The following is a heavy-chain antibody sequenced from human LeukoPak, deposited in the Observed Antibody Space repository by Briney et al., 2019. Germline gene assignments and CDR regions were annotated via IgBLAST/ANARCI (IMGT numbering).Heavy chain of an antibody. D-gene: IGHD3-16*02. J-gene: IGHJ4*02. CDR2: IIPIFGTA. CDR1: GGTFSSYA. Sequence: SVKVSCKASGGTFSSYAISWVRQAPGQGLEWMGGIIPIFGTANYAQKFQGRVTITADESTSTAYMELSSLRSEDTAVYYCARDKTYDYVWGSYRYPRYFDYWGQGTLVTVSS. CDR3: ARDKTYDYVWGSYRYPRYFDY. V-gene: IGHV1-69*13.